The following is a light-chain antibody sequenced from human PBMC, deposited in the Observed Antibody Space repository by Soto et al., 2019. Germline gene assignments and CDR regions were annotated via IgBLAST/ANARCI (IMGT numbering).Light chain of an antibody. Sequence: QSALTQPPSASGSPGQSVSISCTGTNTNVGGYNYVSWYQQHPGTAPILIIYEVNTWSSWLPDRFSGSKTGSTASLTVSGLQADDEAEYYCWSYARRNTYVFGTGTKVTGL. V-gene: IGLV2-8*01. J-gene: IGLJ1*01. CDR1: NTNVGGYNY. CDR3: WSYARRNTYV. CDR2: EVN.